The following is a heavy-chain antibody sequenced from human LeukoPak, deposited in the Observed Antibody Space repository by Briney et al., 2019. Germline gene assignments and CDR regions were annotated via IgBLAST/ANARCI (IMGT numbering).Heavy chain of an antibody. D-gene: IGHD3-22*01. CDR1: GFIFSDYY. CDR3: ARQYYYDSSGPVDY. Sequence: PGGSLRLSCAASGFIFSDYYMSWIRQAPGKGLEWVSYISSSRSYTNYADSVKGRFTISRDNAKNSLYLQMNSLRAEDTALYYCARQYYYDSSGPVDYWGQEPWSPSPQ. CDR2: ISSSRSYT. V-gene: IGHV3-11*03. J-gene: IGHJ4*01.